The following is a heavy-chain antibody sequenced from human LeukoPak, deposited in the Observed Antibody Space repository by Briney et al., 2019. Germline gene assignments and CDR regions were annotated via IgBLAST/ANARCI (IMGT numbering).Heavy chain of an antibody. CDR3: AKAHCSPTSCSRIDY. CDR1: GXTFSTCA. D-gene: IGHD2-2*01. J-gene: IGHJ4*02. V-gene: IGHV3-23*01. Sequence: GGSLRLSWAASGXTFSTCAMGWVRQAPGKGLGWVSAISGSGGSTFYADSVKGRFTISRDNSKNTVYLQMSGLRAEDTALYYCAKAHCSPTSCSRIDYWGQGTLVTVSS. CDR2: ISGSGGST.